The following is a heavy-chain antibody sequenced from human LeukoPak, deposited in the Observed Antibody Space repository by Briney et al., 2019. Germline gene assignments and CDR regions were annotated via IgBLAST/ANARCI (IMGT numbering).Heavy chain of an antibody. V-gene: IGHV4-34*01. CDR2: INHSGST. D-gene: IGHD4-17*01. CDR3: ARTTVTTSAAFDI. CDR1: GGSFSGYY. Sequence: PSETLSLTCAVYGGSFSGYYWSWIRQPPGKGLEWIGEINHSGSTNSNPSLKSRVTISLDTSKNQFSLKLSSVTAADTAVYYCARTTVTTSAAFDIWGQGTMVTVSS. J-gene: IGHJ3*02.